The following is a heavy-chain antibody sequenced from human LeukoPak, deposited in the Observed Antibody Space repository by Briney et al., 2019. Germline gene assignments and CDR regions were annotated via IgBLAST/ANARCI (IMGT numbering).Heavy chain of an antibody. CDR3: ARGISPHDF. D-gene: IGHD3-16*01. V-gene: IGHV4-34*01. CDR2: INHSGST. Sequence: PSETLSLTCAVYGGSFSGYYWSWIRQPPGKGLEWIGEINHSGSTNYDPSLKSRVTISVDTSKNQFSLKLSSVTAADTAVYYCARGISPHDFWGQGTLVTVSS. CDR1: GGSFSGYY. J-gene: IGHJ4*02.